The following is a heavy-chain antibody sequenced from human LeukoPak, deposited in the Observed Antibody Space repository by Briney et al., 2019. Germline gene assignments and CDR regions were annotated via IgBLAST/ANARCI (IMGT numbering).Heavy chain of an antibody. CDR2: INHSVST. D-gene: IGHD2-2*01. Sequence: PSETLSLTCAVYGGSFSGYYWSWIRQPPGKGLEWIGEINHSVSTNYNPSLKSRVTISVDTSKNQFSLKLSSVTAADTAVYYCARDGIVVVPAAQGYYFDYWGQGTLVTVSS. CDR3: ARDGIVVVPAAQGYYFDY. CDR1: GGSFSGYY. J-gene: IGHJ4*02. V-gene: IGHV4-34*01.